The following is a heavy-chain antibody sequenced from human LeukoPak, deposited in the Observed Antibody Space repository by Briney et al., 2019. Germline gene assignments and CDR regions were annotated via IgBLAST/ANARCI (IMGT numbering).Heavy chain of an antibody. CDR2: IYYSGST. V-gene: IGHV4-59*01. D-gene: IGHD3-10*01. J-gene: IGHJ5*02. CDR1: VGSISIYY. CDR3: ARRGDWFDP. Sequence: PSETLSLTCTVSVGSISIYYWSCIRQPPRKGLEWIGYIYYSGSTNYSPSLKSRVTISVDTSKNQFSLKLSSVTAADTAVYYCARRGDWFDPWGQGTLVTVSS.